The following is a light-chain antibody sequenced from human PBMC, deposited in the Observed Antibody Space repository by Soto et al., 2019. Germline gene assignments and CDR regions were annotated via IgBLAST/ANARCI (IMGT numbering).Light chain of an antibody. CDR1: QDIAIY. CDR3: QQLRMYPST. CDR2: AAS. J-gene: IGKJ4*01. Sequence: IQLTQSPSYLPASVSYKLTITYRASQDIAIYLAWYQQKPGEAPKLLIYAASTLYGGVPSRFSGSGSGTDFALTITSLQAEDFATYYCQQLRMYPSTFGGGTKVDIK. V-gene: IGKV1-9*01.